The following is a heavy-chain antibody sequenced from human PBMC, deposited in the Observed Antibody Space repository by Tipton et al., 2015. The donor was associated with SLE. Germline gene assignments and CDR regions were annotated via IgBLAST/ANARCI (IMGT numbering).Heavy chain of an antibody. Sequence: TLSLTCTVSGDSVSSSNYYWGWIRQPPGKGLEWIGTIFYGESTYYNPSLKSRVTISVDTSKNQFSLKLNSVTAADTAVYYCARRHYSGPFDSWGQGTLVTVSS. CDR2: IFYGEST. J-gene: IGHJ4*02. CDR1: GDSVSSSNYY. V-gene: IGHV4-39*07. CDR3: ARRHYSGPFDS. D-gene: IGHD5-12*01.